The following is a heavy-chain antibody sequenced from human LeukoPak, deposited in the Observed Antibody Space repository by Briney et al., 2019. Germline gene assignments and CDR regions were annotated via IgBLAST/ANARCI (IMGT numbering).Heavy chain of an antibody. V-gene: IGHV4-61*02. D-gene: IGHD1-26*01. J-gene: IGHJ4*02. CDR2: IYTSGST. CDR1: GGSISSGSYY. Sequence: PWETLSLTCTVSGGSISSGSYYWSWIRQPAGKGLEWIGRIYTSGSTNYNPSLKSRVTISVDTSKNQFSLKLSSVTAADTAVYYCARDAVGATTKGFDYWGQGTLVTVSS. CDR3: ARDAVGATTKGFDY.